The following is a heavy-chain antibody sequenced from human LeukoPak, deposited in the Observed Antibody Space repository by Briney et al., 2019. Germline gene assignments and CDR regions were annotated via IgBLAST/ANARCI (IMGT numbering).Heavy chain of an antibody. CDR3: ERHRYFQL. V-gene: IGHV5-51*01. CDR1: GYSFTSYW. J-gene: IGHJ1*01. Sequence: GESLKISCKGSGYSFTSYWVAWVRQMPGKGLEWMGIIFPADSDTRYSPSFQGQVTISVDKSINTAYLQWSSLKASDTAMYYCERHRYFQLWGQGTLVTVSS. CDR2: IFPADSDT.